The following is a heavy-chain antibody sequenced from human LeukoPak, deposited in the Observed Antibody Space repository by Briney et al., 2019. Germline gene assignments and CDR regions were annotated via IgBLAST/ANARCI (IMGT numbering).Heavy chain of an antibody. CDR2: ISSSGSTI. CDR3: AKDRTGYSYGYFLSP. J-gene: IGHJ5*02. Sequence: GGSLRLSCAASGFTFSDYYMNWIRQAPGKGLEWVSYISSSGSTINYADSVKGRFTISRVNAKNSLYLQMSSLRAEDTAVYFCAKDRTGYSYGYFLSPWGQGTLVTVSS. CDR1: GFTFSDYY. V-gene: IGHV3-11*01. D-gene: IGHD5-18*01.